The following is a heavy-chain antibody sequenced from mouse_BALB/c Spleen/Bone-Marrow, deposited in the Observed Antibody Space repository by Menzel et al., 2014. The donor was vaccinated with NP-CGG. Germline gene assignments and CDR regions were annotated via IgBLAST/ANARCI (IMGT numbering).Heavy chain of an antibody. V-gene: IGHV1-9*01. CDR3: ARFRSYTTDF. Sequence: VQGVESGAELMKPGASVKISCKATGYTFSNLWIEWMKQRPGHGLEWIGEILPGSDSTKYHEKFKGKATFTADPSTKTVYMQLSSLTSEDSAVYYCARFRSYTTDFWGQGTSVTVSS. CDR2: ILPGSDST. J-gene: IGHJ4*01. CDR1: GYTFSNLW.